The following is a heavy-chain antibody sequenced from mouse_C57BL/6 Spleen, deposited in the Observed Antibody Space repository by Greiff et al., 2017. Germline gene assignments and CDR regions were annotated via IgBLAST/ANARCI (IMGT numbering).Heavy chain of an antibody. D-gene: IGHD1-1*01. CDR3: ADVSRHWCFDD. Sequence: DVQLVESGAELVKPGASVKLSCTASGFNIKDYYMHWVKQRPDQGLEWIGRIDPEDGDTKYAPKFQGKATITADKPSNTAYLQLSSLTSEDTAVYYCADVSRHWCFDDWGTGTTVTVSA. J-gene: IGHJ1*03. CDR2: IDPEDGDT. V-gene: IGHV14-2*01. CDR1: GFNIKDYY.